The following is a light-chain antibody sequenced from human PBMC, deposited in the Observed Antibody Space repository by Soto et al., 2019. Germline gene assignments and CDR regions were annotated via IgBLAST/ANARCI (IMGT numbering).Light chain of an antibody. CDR2: AAS. V-gene: IGKV3-20*01. CDR1: QSVSSYY. Sequence: EIVLTQSPGTRSLSPGERSTLSCRASQSVSSYYLAWYQQKPGQAPRLLIYAASSRATGIPDRFSGGGSGTDFPLTISRLEPEDFAVYYCQQCGSSPWTFGQGTKVDIK. CDR3: QQCGSSPWT. J-gene: IGKJ1*01.